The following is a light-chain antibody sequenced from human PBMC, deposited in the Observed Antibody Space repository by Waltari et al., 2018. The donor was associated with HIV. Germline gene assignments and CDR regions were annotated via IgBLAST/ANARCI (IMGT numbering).Light chain of an antibody. CDR1: VSNIPSNS. CDR2: NNN. Sequence: QSVLTPPPTVSGAPGQRVTISCSGRVSNIPSNSVNWYQHFPGTAPQPLVYNNNQRPSGVPDRFSGYKSGTSASLAMSGLQSDDEADYYCAAWDDRLKGVFGGGTKLTVL. V-gene: IGLV1-44*01. J-gene: IGLJ3*02. CDR3: AAWDDRLKGV.